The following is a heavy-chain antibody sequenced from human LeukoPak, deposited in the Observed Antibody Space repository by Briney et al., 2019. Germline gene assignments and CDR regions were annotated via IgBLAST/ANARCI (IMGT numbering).Heavy chain of an antibody. Sequence: SETLSLTCTVSGGSISSYYWSWIRQPPGKGLEWIGYIYYSGSTNYNPSLKSRVTISVETSKNEFSLKLSSVTAADTAVYYCARAPAWHYNNWFDPWGQGTLVTVSS. D-gene: IGHD3-10*01. CDR2: IYYSGST. CDR3: ARAPAWHYNNWFDP. V-gene: IGHV4-59*12. J-gene: IGHJ5*02. CDR1: GGSISSYY.